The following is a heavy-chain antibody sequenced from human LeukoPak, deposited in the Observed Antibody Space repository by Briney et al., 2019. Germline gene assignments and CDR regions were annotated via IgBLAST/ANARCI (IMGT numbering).Heavy chain of an antibody. CDR1: GFTFAIHA. V-gene: IGHV3-23*01. CDR3: AKDSYASGRPLHTFDV. CDR2: ISGSGAST. J-gene: IGHJ3*01. Sequence: GGSLRLSCAASGFTFAIHAMTWVRQAPGKGLEWVSAISGSGASTHYADSVKGQFTISRDNSKNTLFLQMNSLGAEDTAIYYCAKDSYASGRPLHTFDVWGQGTMVTVSS. D-gene: IGHD3-10*01.